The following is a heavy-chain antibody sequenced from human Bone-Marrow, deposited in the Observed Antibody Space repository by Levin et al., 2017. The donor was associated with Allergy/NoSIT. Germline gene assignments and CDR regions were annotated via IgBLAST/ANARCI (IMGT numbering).Heavy chain of an antibody. D-gene: IGHD6-19*01. J-gene: IGHJ4*02. V-gene: IGHV3-73*01. CDR3: TRHVGGWSTRNDYFDY. Sequence: GGSLRLSCAASGFTFSGSAMHWVRQASGKGLEWVGRIRSKANSYATAYAASVKGRFTISRDDSKNTAYLQMNSLKTEDTAVYYCTRHVGGWSTRNDYFDYWGQGTLVTVSS. CDR2: IRSKANSYAT. CDR1: GFTFSGSA.